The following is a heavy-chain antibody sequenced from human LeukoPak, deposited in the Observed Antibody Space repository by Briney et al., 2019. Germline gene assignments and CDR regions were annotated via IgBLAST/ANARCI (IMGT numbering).Heavy chain of an antibody. CDR2: IIPIFGTA. Sequence: ASVKVSCKASGGTFRSYAISWVRQAPGQGLEGMGRIIPIFGTANYAQKFQGRVTITTDESTSTAYMELSSLRSEDTAVYYCARGTPTVTTSRFDPWGQGTLVTVSS. V-gene: IGHV1-69*05. J-gene: IGHJ5*02. D-gene: IGHD4-17*01. CDR3: ARGTPTVTTSRFDP. CDR1: GGTFRSYA.